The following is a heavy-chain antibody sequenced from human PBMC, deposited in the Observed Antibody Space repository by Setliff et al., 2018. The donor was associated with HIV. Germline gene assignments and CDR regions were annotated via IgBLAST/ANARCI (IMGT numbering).Heavy chain of an antibody. V-gene: IGHV1-69*13. CDR1: GGTFRSYA. Sequence: SVKVSCKASGGTFRSYAISWVRQAPGQGLEWMGGIIPIFGTANYAQKFQGRVTITADESTSTAYMELSSLRSEDTAVYYCARARRSSMVRGTYFDYWGQGTQVTVSS. CDR3: ARARRSSMVRGTYFDY. CDR2: IIPIFGTA. D-gene: IGHD3-10*01. J-gene: IGHJ4*02.